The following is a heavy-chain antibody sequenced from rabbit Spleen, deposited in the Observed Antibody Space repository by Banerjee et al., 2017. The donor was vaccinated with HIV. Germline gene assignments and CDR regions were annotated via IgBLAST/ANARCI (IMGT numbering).Heavy chain of an antibody. CDR2: AYAGSSDST. Sequence: QSLEESGGGLVKPGASLTLTCKVSGFSFNEFSFNSGYDMCWVRQAPGKGLEWVACAYAGSSDSTYSATWAKGRFTISKTSSTTVTLQMTSLTAADTATYFCARDTSSSFSSYGMDLWGQGTLVTVS. CDR3: ARDTSSSFSSYGMDL. D-gene: IGHD1-1*01. V-gene: IGHV1S40*01. CDR1: GFSFNEFSFNSGYD. J-gene: IGHJ6*01.